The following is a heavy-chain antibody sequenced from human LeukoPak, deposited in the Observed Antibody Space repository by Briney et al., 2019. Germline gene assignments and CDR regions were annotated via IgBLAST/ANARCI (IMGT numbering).Heavy chain of an antibody. D-gene: IGHD5-18*01. Sequence: SETLSLTCAVYGGSFSGYYWSWIRQPPGKGLEWIGEINHSGSTNYNPSLKSRVTISVDTSKNQFSLKLSSVTAADTAVYYCARGVTSSAMAYNWFDPWGQGTLVTVSS. V-gene: IGHV4-34*01. J-gene: IGHJ5*02. CDR2: INHSGST. CDR1: GGSFSGYY. CDR3: ARGVTSSAMAYNWFDP.